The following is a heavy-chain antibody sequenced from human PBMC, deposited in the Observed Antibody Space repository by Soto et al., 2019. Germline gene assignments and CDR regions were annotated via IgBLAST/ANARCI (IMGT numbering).Heavy chain of an antibody. CDR1: GGTFSRYA. J-gene: IGHJ1*01. Sequence: SVQVSCQASGGTFSRYALSWVRQAPGQGLEWMGGIIPIFGTANYAQKFQGRVTITADESTSTAYMELSSLRSEDTAVYYCARESRILEVQHWGQGTLVTVSS. CDR2: IIPIFGTA. CDR3: ARESRILEVQH. V-gene: IGHV1-69*13.